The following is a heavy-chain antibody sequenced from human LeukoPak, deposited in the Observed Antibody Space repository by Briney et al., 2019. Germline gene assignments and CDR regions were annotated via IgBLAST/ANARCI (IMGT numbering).Heavy chain of an antibody. CDR1: GLTFSTYS. V-gene: IGHV3-21*01. D-gene: IGHD1-26*01. J-gene: IGHJ2*01. Sequence: GGSLRLSCAASGLTFSTYSMSWVRQAPGKGLEWVSSISYSSSYIYYADSVKGRFTISRDNAKKSLYLQMDSLRADDTAVYYCASTPSVGDYYPWYFDPWGRGTLVTVSS. CDR3: ASTPSVGDYYPWYFDP. CDR2: ISYSSSYI.